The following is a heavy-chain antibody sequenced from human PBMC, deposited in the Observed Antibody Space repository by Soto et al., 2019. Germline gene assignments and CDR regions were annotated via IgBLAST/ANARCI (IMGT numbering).Heavy chain of an antibody. CDR1: GYTFTTYW. V-gene: IGHV5-10-1*01. CDR2: IDPSDSYT. J-gene: IGHJ6*02. Sequence: EVQLVQSGAEVKKPGESLRISCKGSGYTFTTYWISWVRQMPGKGLEWMGRIDPSDSYTNYSPSFQGHVTMSADKSISTAYLKWSSLKASDAAMYYCARQRVVVLADGMDVWGQGTTVTVSS. CDR3: ARQRVVVLADGMDV. D-gene: IGHD2-2*01.